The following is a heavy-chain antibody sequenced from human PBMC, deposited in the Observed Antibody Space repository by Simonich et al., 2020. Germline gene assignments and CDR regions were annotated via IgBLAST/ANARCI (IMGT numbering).Heavy chain of an antibody. J-gene: IGHJ6*03. CDR3: ARGGVQYYYYYMDV. V-gene: IGHV1-2*06. Sequence: QVQLVQSGAEVKKPGASVKVSCKASGYTFTGYYMHWVPEAPGQGLEVMGRHNPNRGGTNYAEKFQGRVTMTRDTSISTAYMELSRLRSDDTAVYYCARGGVQYYYYYMDVWGKGTTVTVSS. D-gene: IGHD3-3*01. CDR1: GYTFTGYY. CDR2: HNPNRGGT.